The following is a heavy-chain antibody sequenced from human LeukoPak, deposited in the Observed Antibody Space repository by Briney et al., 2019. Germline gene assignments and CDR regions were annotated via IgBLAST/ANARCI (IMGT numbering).Heavy chain of an antibody. V-gene: IGHV3-9*01. CDR1: GFTFDDYA. J-gene: IGHJ4*02. CDR3: SKSESGSYYRPLDY. D-gene: IGHD1-26*01. CDR2: ISWHSGTI. Sequence: GGSLRLSCSASGFTFDDYAMHWVRQAPGKGLEWVSGISWHSGTIDYADSVKGRFTISRDNAKNSLYLRMNSLRAEDTALYYCSKSESGSYYRPLDYWGQGTLVTVSS.